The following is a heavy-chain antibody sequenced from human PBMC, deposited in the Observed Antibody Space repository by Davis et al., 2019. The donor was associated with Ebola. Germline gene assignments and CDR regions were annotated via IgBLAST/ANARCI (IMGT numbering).Heavy chain of an antibody. V-gene: IGHV1-69*06. J-gene: IGHJ6*02. D-gene: IGHD2-15*01. CDR2: IIPIFGTA. CDR3: ARLAGRYCSSGSCHHYYYGMDV. CDR1: AGTFSSYS. Sequence: SVKVSCKASAGTFSSYSISWVRQAPGQGLEWMGGIIPIFGTANYAQKFQGRVTNTADKSTSTAYMELSSLRSEDTAVYYCARLAGRYCSSGSCHHYYYGMDVWGQGTTVTVSS.